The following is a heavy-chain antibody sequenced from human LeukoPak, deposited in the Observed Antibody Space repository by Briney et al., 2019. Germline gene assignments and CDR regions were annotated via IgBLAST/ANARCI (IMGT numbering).Heavy chain of an antibody. J-gene: IGHJ5*02. D-gene: IGHD2-2*01. CDR2: INPNSGGT. CDR3: ARDQGGYCSSTSCPNWFDP. CDR1: GYTFTGYY. V-gene: IGHV1-2*02. Sequence: GASVKVSCKASGYTFTGYYMHWVRQAPGQGLEWMGWINPNSGGTNYAQKFQGRVTMTRDTSISTAYMELSRLRPDDTAVYYCARDQGGYCSSTSCPNWFDPWGQGTLVTVSS.